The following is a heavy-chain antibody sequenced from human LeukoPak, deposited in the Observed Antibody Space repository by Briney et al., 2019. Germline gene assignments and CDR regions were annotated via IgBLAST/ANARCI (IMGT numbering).Heavy chain of an antibody. V-gene: IGHV4-59*10. CDR3: ARLVSNQLLYAFDI. Sequence: PSETLSLTCAVYGGSFSGYYWSWIRQPAGKGLEWIGRIYTSGSTNYNPSLKSRVTMSVDTSKNQFSLKLSSVTAADTAVYYCARLVSNQLLYAFDIWGQGTMVTVSS. CDR2: IYTSGST. J-gene: IGHJ3*02. D-gene: IGHD2-2*01. CDR1: GGSFSGYY.